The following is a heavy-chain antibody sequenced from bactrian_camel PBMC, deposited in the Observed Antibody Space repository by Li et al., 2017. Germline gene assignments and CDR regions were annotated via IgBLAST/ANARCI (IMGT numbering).Heavy chain of an antibody. Sequence: DVQLVESGGGLVQPGGSLRLSCAASGLTFNNYYMSWVRQAPGKGLEWVSAIHSGGGSTYYADSVKGRFTISRDNAKNTLYLQMNSLKTEDTAVYYCATEASVVAGAFNYWGQGTQVTVS. CDR3: ATEASVVAGAFNY. V-gene: IGHV3S40*01. D-gene: IGHD6*01. CDR1: GLTFNNYY. CDR2: IHSGGGST. J-gene: IGHJ4*01.